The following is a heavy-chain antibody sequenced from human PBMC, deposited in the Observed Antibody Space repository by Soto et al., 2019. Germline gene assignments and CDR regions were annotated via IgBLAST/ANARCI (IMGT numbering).Heavy chain of an antibody. J-gene: IGHJ4*02. CDR1: GGSISSYY. D-gene: IGHD3-9*01. CDR3: ARGGNYDILTGYSKSPYYFDY. V-gene: IGHV4-59*01. Sequence: PSETLVLTCTVSGGSISSYYWSWIRQPPGKGLEWIGYIYYSGSTNYNPSLKSRVTISVDTSKNQFSLKLSSVTTADTAVYYCARGGNYDILTGYSKSPYYFDYWGQGTLVTISS. CDR2: IYYSGST.